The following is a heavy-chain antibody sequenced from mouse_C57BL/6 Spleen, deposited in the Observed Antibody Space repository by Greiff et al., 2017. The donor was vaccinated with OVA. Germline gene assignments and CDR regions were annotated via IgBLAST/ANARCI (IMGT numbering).Heavy chain of an antibody. Sequence: QVQLKQPGAELVRPGSSVKLSCKASGYTFTSYWMHWVKQRPIQGLEWIGNIDPSDSETHYNQKFKDKATLTVDKSSSTAYMQLSSLTSEDSAVYYCARSDGYYQLWGQGTTLTVSS. V-gene: IGHV1-52*01. D-gene: IGHD2-3*01. CDR1: GYTFTSYW. CDR2: IDPSDSET. CDR3: ARSDGYYQL. J-gene: IGHJ2*01.